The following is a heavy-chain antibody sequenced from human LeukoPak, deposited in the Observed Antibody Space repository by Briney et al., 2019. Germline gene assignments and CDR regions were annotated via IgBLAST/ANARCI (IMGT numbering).Heavy chain of an antibody. CDR1: GFTFSSSA. Sequence: PAGGSLRLSCAASGFTFSSSAMSWVRQAPGKGLEWVSAISNNGGYTYYADSVQGRFTISRDNSKSTLCLQMNSLRTDDTAVYYCAKGGKSSGWYRGTDYWGQGTLVTVSS. CDR3: AKGGKSSGWYRGTDY. V-gene: IGHV3-23*01. CDR2: ISNNGGYT. D-gene: IGHD6-19*01. J-gene: IGHJ4*02.